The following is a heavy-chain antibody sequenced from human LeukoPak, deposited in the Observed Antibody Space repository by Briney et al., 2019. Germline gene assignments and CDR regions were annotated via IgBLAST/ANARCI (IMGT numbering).Heavy chain of an antibody. Sequence: ASVKVSCKVSGYTLTELSMHWVRQAPGKGLEWMGGFDPEDGETIYAQKFQGRVTMTEDTSTDTAYMELSSLRSEDTAVYYCATEAYYYDSSGYYWRRLWDYWGQGTLVTVSS. J-gene: IGHJ4*02. V-gene: IGHV1-24*01. CDR2: FDPEDGET. D-gene: IGHD3-22*01. CDR3: ATEAYYYDSSGYYWRRLWDY. CDR1: GYTLTELS.